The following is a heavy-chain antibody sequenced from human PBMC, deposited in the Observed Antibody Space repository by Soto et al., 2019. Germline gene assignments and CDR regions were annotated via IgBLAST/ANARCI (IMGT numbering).Heavy chain of an antibody. CDR3: ARREQWLAGYFDY. D-gene: IGHD6-19*01. V-gene: IGHV4-39*01. Sequence: SETLSLTCTVSGDSIISSGFYWGWIRQPPGKGLEWIGSIYYSGSTYYNPSHKSRVTISIDTSQNQFSLKLRSVTAADTAVYYCARREQWLAGYFDYWGQGTRVTVSS. CDR2: IYYSGST. CDR1: GDSIISSGFY. J-gene: IGHJ4*02.